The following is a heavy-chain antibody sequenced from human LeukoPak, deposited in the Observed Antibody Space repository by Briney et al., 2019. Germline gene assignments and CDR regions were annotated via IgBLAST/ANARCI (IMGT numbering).Heavy chain of an antibody. Sequence: GESLKISCNGSGYSFTSYWIGWVXXXXXXXXXXXXIIYPGDSDTRYSPSFQGQVTISADKSISTAYLQWSSLKASDTGMYYCARSVLGSSSLFDYWGQGTLVTVSS. CDR3: ARSVLGSSSLFDY. CDR2: IYPGDSDT. CDR1: GYSFTSYW. V-gene: IGHV5-51*01. D-gene: IGHD6-6*01. J-gene: IGHJ4*02.